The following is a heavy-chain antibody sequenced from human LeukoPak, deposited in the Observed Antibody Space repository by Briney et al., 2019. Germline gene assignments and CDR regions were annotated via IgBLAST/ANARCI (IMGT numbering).Heavy chain of an antibody. CDR2: INPNSGGT. D-gene: IGHD6-6*01. V-gene: IGHV1-2*02. CDR3: ARDLGVAARPGPGNY. J-gene: IGHJ4*02. CDR1: GYTFTSYG. Sequence: ASVKVSCKASGYTFTSYGINWVRQAPGQGLEWMGWINPNSGGTNYAQKFQGRVTMTRDTSISTAYMELSRLRSDDTAVYYCARDLGVAARPGPGNYWGQGTLVTVSS.